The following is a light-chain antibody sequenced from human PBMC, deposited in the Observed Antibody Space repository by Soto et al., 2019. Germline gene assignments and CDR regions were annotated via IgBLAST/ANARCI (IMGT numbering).Light chain of an antibody. Sequence: EIVLPQSPATLSLSPGERATLSCRASQSVSSYLAWYQQKHGQAPRLLIYDASNRATGIPARFSGSGSGTDFTLPISSLEPEDFAVYYCQQRSNWPSITFGQGTRLEIK. CDR1: QSVSSY. J-gene: IGKJ5*01. CDR3: QQRSNWPSIT. CDR2: DAS. V-gene: IGKV3-11*01.